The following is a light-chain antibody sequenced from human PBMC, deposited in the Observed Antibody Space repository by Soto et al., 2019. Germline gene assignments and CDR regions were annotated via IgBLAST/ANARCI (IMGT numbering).Light chain of an antibody. V-gene: IGKV1-39*01. CDR3: QQSDSTPPT. CDR2: AAS. CDR1: QSISSS. Sequence: DLQMTQSPSSLSASAGDRVTITCRASQSISSSLNWYQQKPGKAPKPLIYAASSLQSGVPSRFSGSGSGTDFTLTISSLQPDDFATYYCQQSDSTPPTFGQGTKVEI. J-gene: IGKJ1*01.